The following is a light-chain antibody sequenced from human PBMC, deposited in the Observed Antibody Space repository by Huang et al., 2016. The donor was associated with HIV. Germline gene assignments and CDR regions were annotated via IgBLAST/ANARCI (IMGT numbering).Light chain of an antibody. V-gene: IGKV6-21*01. Sequence: EIVLTQSPEFQSVTPKEKVTITCRASQSIGSSLHWYQQKPDQSPKLLIKYASQSFSGVPSRFSGSGSGTDFTLTINSLEAEDAARYYCHQSSSLPYTFGQGTKLEIK. CDR3: HQSSSLPYT. CDR1: QSIGSS. CDR2: YAS. J-gene: IGKJ2*01.